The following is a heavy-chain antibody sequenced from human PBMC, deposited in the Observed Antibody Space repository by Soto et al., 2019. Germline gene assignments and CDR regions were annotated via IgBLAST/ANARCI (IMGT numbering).Heavy chain of an antibody. Sequence: PGGSLRLSCAASGFTFSSYAMSWVRQAPGKGLEWVSAISGSGGSTYYADSVKGRFTISRDNSKNTLYLQMNSLRAEDTAVYYCAEDLSQHSSSASFDYWGQGTLVTVSS. CDR1: GFTFSSYA. CDR2: ISGSGGST. CDR3: AEDLSQHSSSASFDY. D-gene: IGHD6-6*01. V-gene: IGHV3-23*01. J-gene: IGHJ4*02.